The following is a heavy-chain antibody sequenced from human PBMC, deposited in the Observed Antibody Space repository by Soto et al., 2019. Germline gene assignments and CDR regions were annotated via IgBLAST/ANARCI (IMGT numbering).Heavy chain of an antibody. D-gene: IGHD3-3*01. CDR2: INHSGST. J-gene: IGHJ6*02. CDR3: ASRMEYYDFWSAIRSGCLDL. CDR1: GGSFSGYD. V-gene: IGHV4-34*01. Sequence: SETLSLTCGVYGGSFSGYDWSWIRQPPGKGLECIGEINHSGSTNYNPSLKSRVTISVDTSKNQFSVKLSWVTAADTAVYYCASRMEYYDFWSAIRSGCLDLSGQGTTVT.